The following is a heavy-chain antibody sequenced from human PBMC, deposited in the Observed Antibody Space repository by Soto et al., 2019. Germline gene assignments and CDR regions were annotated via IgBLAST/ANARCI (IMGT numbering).Heavy chain of an antibody. J-gene: IGHJ6*02. D-gene: IGHD3-10*01. CDR2: INHSGST. CDR3: ARVGITMVRGVYYYYYGMDV. CDR1: GGSLSSYY. Sequence: LPETLSLTCTVSGGSLSSYYWTWIRQSPGKGLEWIGEINHSGSTNYNPSLKSRVTISVDTSKNQFSLKLSSVTAADTAVYYRARVGITMVRGVYYYYYGMDVWGQGTTVTVSS. V-gene: IGHV4-34*01.